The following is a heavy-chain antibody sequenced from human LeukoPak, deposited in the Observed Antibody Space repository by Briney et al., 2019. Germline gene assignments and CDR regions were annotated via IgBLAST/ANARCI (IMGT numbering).Heavy chain of an antibody. CDR3: AKVTYGSGTYGAFDS. V-gene: IGHV3-23*01. CDR1: GFTFSSHG. D-gene: IGHD3-10*01. J-gene: IGHJ4*02. Sequence: GGSLRLSCAASGFTFSSHGMSWVRQAPGKGLEWVSTIIGSGDYTYYADSVKGWFTISRDNSKNTLYLQMNSLRAEDTAVYYCAKVTYGSGTYGAFDSWGQGTLVTVSS. CDR2: IIGSGDYT.